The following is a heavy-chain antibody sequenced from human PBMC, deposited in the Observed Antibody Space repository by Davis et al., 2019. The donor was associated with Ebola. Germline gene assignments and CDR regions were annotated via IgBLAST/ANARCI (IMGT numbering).Heavy chain of an antibody. CDR3: ARDLSYCSGGSCFIYYYYGMDV. D-gene: IGHD2-15*01. J-gene: IGHJ6*02. Sequence: GGSLRLSCAASGFTFSSYAMSWVRQAPGKGLEWVAVISYDGSNKYYADSLKGRFTISRDNSKNTLYLQMNSLRAEDTAVYYCARDLSYCSGGSCFIYYYYGMDVWGQGTTVTVSS. CDR1: GFTFSSYA. V-gene: IGHV3-30-3*01. CDR2: ISYDGSNK.